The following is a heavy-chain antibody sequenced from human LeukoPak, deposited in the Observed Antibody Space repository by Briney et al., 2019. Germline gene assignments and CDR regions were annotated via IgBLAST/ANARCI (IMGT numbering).Heavy chain of an antibody. D-gene: IGHD1-26*01. Sequence: PGGSLRLSCAGSGFTVSSSFMSWVCQAPGRGLEWVSILYSGGSIFYADSVKGRFTISRDISKNMLHLQMNSLRADDTAVYYCARSSISSYYEDWGQGTLVTVSS. CDR1: GFTVSSSF. J-gene: IGHJ4*02. V-gene: IGHV3-66*01. CDR3: ARSSISSYYED. CDR2: LYSGGSI.